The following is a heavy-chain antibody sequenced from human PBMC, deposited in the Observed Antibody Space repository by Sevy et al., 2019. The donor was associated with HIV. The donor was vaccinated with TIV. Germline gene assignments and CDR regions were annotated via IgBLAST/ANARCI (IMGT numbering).Heavy chain of an antibody. J-gene: IGHJ5*02. CDR1: GFSLSTNGVG. Sequence: SGPTLVKPTQTLTLTCTFSGFSLSTNGVGVGWIRQPPGKALECLALIYWDDDKHYSPSQKSRLTITKDTSKNQVVLTMTNMDPVDTATYYCARRDYGDYVDWFDPWGQGTLVTVSS. V-gene: IGHV2-5*02. CDR3: ARRDYGDYVDWFDP. CDR2: IYWDDDK. D-gene: IGHD4-17*01.